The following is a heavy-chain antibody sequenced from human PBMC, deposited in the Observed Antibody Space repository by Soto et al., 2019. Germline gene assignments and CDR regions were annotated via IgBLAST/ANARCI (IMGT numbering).Heavy chain of an antibody. Sequence: PSETLSLTCTVSGGSISSSSYYWGWIRQPPGKGLEWIGSIYYSGSTYYNPSLKSRVTISVDTSKNQFSLKLSSVTAADTAVYYCARHGREYSSSSFRSHYYYYYGMDVWRQGTTVTVSS. V-gene: IGHV4-39*01. CDR2: IYYSGST. D-gene: IGHD6-6*01. CDR1: GGSISSSSYY. CDR3: ARHGREYSSSSFRSHYYYYYGMDV. J-gene: IGHJ6*02.